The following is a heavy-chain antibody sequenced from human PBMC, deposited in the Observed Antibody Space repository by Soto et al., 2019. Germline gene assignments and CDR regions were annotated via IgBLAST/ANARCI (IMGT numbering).Heavy chain of an antibody. CDR2: ISYDGSNK. J-gene: IGHJ4*02. D-gene: IGHD5-12*01. V-gene: IGHV3-30-3*01. CDR3: AREGAGGYEIDY. Sequence: QVQLVESGGGVVQPGRSLRLSCAASGFTFSSYAMHWVRQAPGKGLEWVAVISYDGSNKYYADSVKGRFTISRDNSKNTLYLQMNSLRAEDTAVYYCAREGAGGYEIDYWGQGTLVTVSS. CDR1: GFTFSSYA.